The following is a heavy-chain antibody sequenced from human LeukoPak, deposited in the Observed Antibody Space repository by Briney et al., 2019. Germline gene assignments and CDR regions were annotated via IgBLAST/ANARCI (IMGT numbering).Heavy chain of an antibody. CDR2: IYYSGST. J-gene: IGHJ4*02. Sequence: SEALSLTCTVSGGSISSYYWSWIRQPPGKGLEWIGYIYYSGSTNYNPSLKSRVTMSVDTSKNQFSLKLRSVTAADTAVYYCASEYYYDTSGYYSLASWGQGHLVTVSS. CDR3: ASEYYYDTSGYYSLAS. V-gene: IGHV4-59*12. D-gene: IGHD3-22*01. CDR1: GGSISSYY.